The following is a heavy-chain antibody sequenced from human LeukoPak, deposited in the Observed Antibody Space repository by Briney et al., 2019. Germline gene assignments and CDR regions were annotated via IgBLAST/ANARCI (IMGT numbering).Heavy chain of an antibody. D-gene: IGHD3-3*01. Sequence: SETLSLTCTVSGGSISSGDYYWSWIRQPPGKGLEWIGYIHYSGSTYYNPSLKSRVTISVDTSKNQFSLKLSSVTAADTAVYYCAQGEFLEWLPLDYWGQGTLVTVSS. J-gene: IGHJ4*02. CDR1: GGSISSGDYY. CDR3: AQGEFLEWLPLDY. CDR2: IHYSGST. V-gene: IGHV4-30-4*08.